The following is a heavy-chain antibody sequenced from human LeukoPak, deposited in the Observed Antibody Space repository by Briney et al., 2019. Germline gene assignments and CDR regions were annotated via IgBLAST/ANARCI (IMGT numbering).Heavy chain of an antibody. D-gene: IGHD1-26*01. CDR2: IIPIFGTA. CDR3: ARMFNSGSYYNWFDP. Sequence: GASVKVSCKASGGTFSSYAISWVRQAPGQGLEWMGGIIPIFGTANYAQKFQGRVTITADESTSTAYMELSSLRSEDTAVYYCARMFNSGSYYNWFDPWGQGTLVTVSS. V-gene: IGHV1-69*13. J-gene: IGHJ5*02. CDR1: GGTFSSYA.